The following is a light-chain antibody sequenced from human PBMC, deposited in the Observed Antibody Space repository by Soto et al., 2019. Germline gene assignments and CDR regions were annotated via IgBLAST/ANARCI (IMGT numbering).Light chain of an antibody. J-gene: IGKJ1*01. CDR3: QQYNYWPS. CDR1: QSIGSN. CDR2: GAS. Sequence: EIVMTQSPATLSVSPGERATLSCRASQSIGSNLGWYQQKPGQAPRLLIWGASTRATGIPARFSASGSGTEFTLTISSLQSEDSAIYYCQQYNYWPSFGQGTKVEI. V-gene: IGKV3D-15*01.